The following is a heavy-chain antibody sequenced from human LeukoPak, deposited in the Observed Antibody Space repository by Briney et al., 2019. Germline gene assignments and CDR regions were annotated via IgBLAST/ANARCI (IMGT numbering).Heavy chain of an antibody. Sequence: ASVKVSCKASGYTFTSHGISWVRQAPGQGLEWMGWISAYNGNTKYSQKVQGRVTMTTDTSTSTAYMELRSLRSDDTAVYYCARGLPPRRYYDSSGYYSYYFDYWGQGTLVTVSS. CDR1: GYTFTSHG. J-gene: IGHJ4*02. D-gene: IGHD3-22*01. CDR3: ARGLPPRRYYDSSGYYSYYFDY. V-gene: IGHV1-18*01. CDR2: ISAYNGNT.